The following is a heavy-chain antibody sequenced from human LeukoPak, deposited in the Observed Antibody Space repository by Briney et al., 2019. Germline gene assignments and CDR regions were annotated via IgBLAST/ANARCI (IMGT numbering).Heavy chain of an antibody. CDR2: INGNGAST. CDR1: GFTFNTHA. V-gene: IGHV3-23*01. Sequence: GGSLRLSCAASGFTFNTHAMSWVRQAPGKGLEWVSGINGNGASTYYSDSVKGRLPISRDNSKNTLYLQMSSLRAEDTAIYYCAKDQGYSYYYLDYGGQGTLVTVPS. CDR3: AKDQGYSYYYLDY. D-gene: IGHD5-18*01. J-gene: IGHJ4*02.